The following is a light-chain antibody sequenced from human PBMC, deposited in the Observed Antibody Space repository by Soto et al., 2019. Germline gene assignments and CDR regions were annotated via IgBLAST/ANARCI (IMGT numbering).Light chain of an antibody. CDR1: QSISSW. CDR3: QQSYSTPQT. CDR2: AAS. Sequence: DIQLTHSPSFLSASVLDIVTITFRASQSISSWLSWYQQKPGKAPKLLIYAASSFQSGVPSRFSGSGSGTDFTLTISSLQPEDFATYYCQQSYSTPQTFGQGTKVDIK. J-gene: IGKJ1*01. V-gene: IGKV1-39*01.